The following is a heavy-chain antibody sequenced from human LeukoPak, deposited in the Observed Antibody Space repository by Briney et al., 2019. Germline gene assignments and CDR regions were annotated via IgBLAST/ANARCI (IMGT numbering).Heavy chain of an antibody. CDR2: IDYSGNT. V-gene: IGHV4-59*12. D-gene: IGHD4-17*01. J-gene: IGHJ4*02. CDR1: GGSINCYY. Sequence: SETLSLTCTVSGGSINCYYWSWIRQPPGRGLEWIAYIDYSGNTDYNPSLKSRVTISIDTSKNQFSLKVRSVTAADSAIYYCARTASMVTTVIDYWGQGTLVTVSS. CDR3: ARTASMVTTVIDY.